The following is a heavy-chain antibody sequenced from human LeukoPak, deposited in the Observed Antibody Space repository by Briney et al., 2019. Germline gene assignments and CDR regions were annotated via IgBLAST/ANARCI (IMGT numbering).Heavy chain of an antibody. V-gene: IGHV3-21*01. CDR2: ISTTGSHI. CDR3: AGGGGANISPSNWFDP. CDR1: GFTFSTYS. D-gene: IGHD3-16*01. J-gene: IGHJ5*02. Sequence: PGGSLRLSCAASGFTFSTYSMNWVRQAPGKGLEWVSSISTTGSHIYYADSVKGRFTISSDNAKNSLSLQMNSLRAEDTAVYYCAGGGGANISPSNWFDPWGQGTLVTVSS.